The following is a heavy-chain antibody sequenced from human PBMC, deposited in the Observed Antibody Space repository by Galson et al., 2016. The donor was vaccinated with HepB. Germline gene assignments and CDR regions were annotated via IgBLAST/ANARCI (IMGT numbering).Heavy chain of an antibody. V-gene: IGHV1-69*13. CDR1: GGAFSSYA. J-gene: IGHJ3*02. CDR3: ARDRGGGTHDAFDI. Sequence: SVKVSCKASGGAFSSYAITWVRQAPRQGLEWMGGIIPIFGTANYAQKFQGRVTITADESTSTAYMELSSLRSEDTAVYYCARDRGGGTHDAFDIWGQGTMVTVSS. CDR2: IIPIFGTA. D-gene: IGHD3-16*01.